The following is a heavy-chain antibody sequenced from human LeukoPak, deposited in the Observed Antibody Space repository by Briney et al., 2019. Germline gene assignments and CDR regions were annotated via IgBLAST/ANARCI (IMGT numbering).Heavy chain of an antibody. J-gene: IGHJ6*03. D-gene: IGHD3-22*01. Sequence: GGTLRLSCAASGFTFSSYGMSWVRQAPGKGLEWVSSITSSTGDIYYADSLKGRITISRDNAQNSLYLQMNSLRAEDTAVYYCARVIGVGYYYYMDVWGKGATVTVSS. V-gene: IGHV3-21*01. CDR1: GFTFSSYG. CDR2: ITSSTGDI. CDR3: ARVIGVGYYYYMDV.